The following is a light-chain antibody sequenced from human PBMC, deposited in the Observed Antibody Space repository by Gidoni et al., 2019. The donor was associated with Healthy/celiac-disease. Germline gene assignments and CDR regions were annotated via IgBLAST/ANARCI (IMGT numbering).Light chain of an antibody. CDR2: GTT. CDR1: SSNIGAGYD. Sequence: QSVLTQPPSVSGAPGQRVTISCTGSSSNIGAGYDVHWYRQLPGTAPKLLIKGTTRRHSGVPARFSGSKSGTSASLAIAGLQTEDEADYYCQSYDSSLSGVVFGGGTKLTVL. J-gene: IGLJ2*01. V-gene: IGLV1-40*01. CDR3: QSYDSSLSGVV.